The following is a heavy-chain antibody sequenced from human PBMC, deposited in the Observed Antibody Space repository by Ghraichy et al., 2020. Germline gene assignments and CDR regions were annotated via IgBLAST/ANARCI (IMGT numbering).Heavy chain of an antibody. J-gene: IGHJ3*01. CDR3: SRPGFGELQNAFDV. Sequence: LSLTCAASGFIFSEFAMYWVRQAPGKGLECIGRIRTKPNNYATTYAASVKGRFTISRDDSKNTMYLQMKSLKTEDTAVYYCSRPGFGELQNAFDVWGHGKIVTVSS. CDR1: GFIFSEFA. D-gene: IGHD3-10*01. V-gene: IGHV3-73*01. CDR2: IRTKPNNYAT.